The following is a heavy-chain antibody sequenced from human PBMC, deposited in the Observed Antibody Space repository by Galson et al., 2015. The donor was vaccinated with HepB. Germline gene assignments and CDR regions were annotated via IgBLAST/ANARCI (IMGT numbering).Heavy chain of an antibody. J-gene: IGHJ5*02. Sequence: SLRLSCAASGFTFSSYSMNWVRQAPGKGLEWVSSISSSSSYIYYADSVKGRFTISRDNAKNSLYLQMNSLRAEDTAVYYCARGAVATWENWFDPWGQGTLVTVSS. V-gene: IGHV3-21*01. CDR3: ARGAVATWENWFDP. D-gene: IGHD5-12*01. CDR2: ISSSSSYI. CDR1: GFTFSSYS.